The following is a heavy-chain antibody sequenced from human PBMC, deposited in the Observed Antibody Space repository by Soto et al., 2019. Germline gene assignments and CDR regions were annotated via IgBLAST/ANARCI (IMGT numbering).Heavy chain of an antibody. V-gene: IGHV1-8*01. CDR2: MNPNSGNT. CDR3: ARAETIFVVVLNWFDP. J-gene: IGHJ5*02. D-gene: IGHD3-3*01. CDR1: GYTFTSYD. Sequence: ASVKVSCKASGYTFTSYDINRVRHATGQGLEWMGWMNPNSGNTGYAQKFQGRVTMTRNTSISTAYMELSSLRSEDTAVYYCARAETIFVVVLNWFDPWAQGTLVTVSS.